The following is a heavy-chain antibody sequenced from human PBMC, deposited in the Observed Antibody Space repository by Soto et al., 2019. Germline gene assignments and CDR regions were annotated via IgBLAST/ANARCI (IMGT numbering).Heavy chain of an antibody. CDR3: ARGQTVRAFEF. CDR2: IYGSGSA. D-gene: IGHD2-21*02. J-gene: IGHJ3*01. Sequence: SETLSLTCTVSGGAISVYTWNWIRQAPGKGPEWLGYIYGSGSANYNPSLKSRLTISVDTSKNRFSLNLSSVTAADTAIYYCARGQTVRAFEFWGQGTKVTVSS. CDR1: GGAISVYT. V-gene: IGHV4-59*01.